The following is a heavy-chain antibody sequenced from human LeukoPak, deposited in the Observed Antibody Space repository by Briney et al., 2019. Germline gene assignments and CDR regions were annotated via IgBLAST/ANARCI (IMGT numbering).Heavy chain of an antibody. J-gene: IGHJ4*02. CDR2: VSYDGNNK. CDR3: AKFSDSGGYYRNFDS. CDR1: GFTFSSYE. V-gene: IGHV3-30*18. D-gene: IGHD3-22*01. Sequence: PGGSLRLSCAASGFTFSSYEMNWVRQAPGKGLEWVAAVSYDGNNKYFAGSVKGRFTISRDNSKNTVYLQMNSLRAEDTAVYSCAKFSDSGGYYRNFDSWGQGTLVTVSS.